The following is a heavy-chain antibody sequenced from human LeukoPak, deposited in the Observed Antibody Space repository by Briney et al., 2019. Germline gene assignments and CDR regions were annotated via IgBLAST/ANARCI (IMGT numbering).Heavy chain of an antibody. CDR3: ARHYSSKGSFDI. Sequence: SETLSLTCTVSGGSISSSSYYWGWIRQPPGKGLEWIGRIYYSGSTYYNPSLKSRLTISVDTSKDQFSLKLSSVTAADTAVYYCARHYSSKGSFDIWGQGTMVTVSS. V-gene: IGHV4-39*01. CDR1: GGSISSSSYY. J-gene: IGHJ3*02. D-gene: IGHD6-13*01. CDR2: IYYSGST.